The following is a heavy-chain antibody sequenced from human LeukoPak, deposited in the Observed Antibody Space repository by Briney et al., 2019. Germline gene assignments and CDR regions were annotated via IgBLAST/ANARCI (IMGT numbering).Heavy chain of an antibody. J-gene: IGHJ4*02. CDR3: ARLFMESENYFDY. CDR1: GFTFSSYA. CDR2: ISYDGSNK. Sequence: GGSLRLSCAASGFTFSSYAMHWVRQAPGKGLEWVAVISYDGSNKYYADSVKGRFTISRDNSKNTLYLQMNSRRAEDTAVYYCARLFMESENYFDYWGQGTLVTVSS. D-gene: IGHD3-3*01. V-gene: IGHV3-30-3*01.